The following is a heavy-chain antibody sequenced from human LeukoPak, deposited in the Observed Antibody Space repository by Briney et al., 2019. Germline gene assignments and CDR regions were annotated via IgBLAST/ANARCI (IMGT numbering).Heavy chain of an antibody. D-gene: IGHD5-18*01. J-gene: IGHJ6*03. Sequence: ASVKVSCKASGGTFSSYAISWVRQAPGQGLEWMGGIIPIFGTANYAQKFQGRVTITTDESTSTAYMELSSLRSEDTAVYYCARGMELWLKSYYYYYMDVWGKGTTVTVSS. CDR3: ARGMELWLKSYYYYYMDV. CDR2: IIPIFGTA. V-gene: IGHV1-69*05. CDR1: GGTFSSYA.